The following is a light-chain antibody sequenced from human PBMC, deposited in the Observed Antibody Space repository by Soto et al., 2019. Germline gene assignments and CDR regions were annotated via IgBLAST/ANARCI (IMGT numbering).Light chain of an antibody. V-gene: IGKV4-1*01. CDR2: WAS. Sequence: DIVMTQSPDSLAVSLCERATINCKSSQSVLYSSNNKNYLAWYQQKPGQPPKLLIYWASTRESGVPDRFSGSGSGTDFTLTISSLQAEDVAVYYCQQYYSTPPKWTFGQGTKVEIK. CDR3: QQYYSTPPKWT. CDR1: QSVLYSSNNKNY. J-gene: IGKJ1*01.